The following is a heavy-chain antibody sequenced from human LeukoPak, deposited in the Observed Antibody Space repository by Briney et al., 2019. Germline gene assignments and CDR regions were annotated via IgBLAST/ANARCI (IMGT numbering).Heavy chain of an antibody. J-gene: IGHJ4*02. V-gene: IGHV4-39*01. CDR1: GGSISSSSYY. Sequence: PSETLSLTCTVSGGSISSSSYYWGWIRQPPGKGLEWIGSIYYSGSTYYNPSLKSRVTISVDTSKNQFSLKLSSVTAADTAVYYCARYDDFWSGDYWGQGTLVTVSS. D-gene: IGHD3-3*01. CDR3: ARYDDFWSGDY. CDR2: IYYSGST.